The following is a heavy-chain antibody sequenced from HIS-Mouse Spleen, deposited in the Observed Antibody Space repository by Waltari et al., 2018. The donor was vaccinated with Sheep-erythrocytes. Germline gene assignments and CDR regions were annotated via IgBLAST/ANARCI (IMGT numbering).Heavy chain of an antibody. CDR3: AKRYSGSYYYYYYYGMDI. CDR1: GFTFSSYG. CDR2: ISYDGSNK. Sequence: QVQLVESGGGVVQPGRSLRLSCAASGFTFSSYGMHWVRQAPGKGLEWVAVISYDGSNKYYADSVKGRFTISRDNSKNTLYLKMNSLRAEDTAVYYCAKRYSGSYYYYYYYGMDIWGQGTTVTVSS. V-gene: IGHV3-30*18. J-gene: IGHJ6*02. D-gene: IGHD1-26*01.